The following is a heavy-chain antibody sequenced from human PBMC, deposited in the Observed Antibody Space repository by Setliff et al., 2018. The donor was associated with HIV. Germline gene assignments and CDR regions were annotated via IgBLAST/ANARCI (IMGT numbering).Heavy chain of an antibody. CDR2: VNPKSGNT. CDR1: GYTFTSSD. D-gene: IGHD6-25*01. Sequence: ASVKVSCKASGYTFTSSDIYWVRQATGQGLEWMGWVNPKSGNTGYAQKFQGRVIMTRDTSISTVYMELRSLRSEDTAVYYCARGAWYTCGWHSSRYMDVWGKGTTVTVSS. J-gene: IGHJ6*03. CDR3: ARGAWYTCGWHSSRYMDV. V-gene: IGHV1-8*02.